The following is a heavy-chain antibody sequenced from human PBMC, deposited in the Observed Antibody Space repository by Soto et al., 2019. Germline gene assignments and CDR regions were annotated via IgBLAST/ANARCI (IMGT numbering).Heavy chain of an antibody. D-gene: IGHD2-15*01. CDR1: GGSFSGYY. CDR2: INHSGST. V-gene: IGHV4-34*01. CDR3: ARGRSGGSDI. Sequence: PSETLSLTCAVYGGSFSGYYWSWIRQPPGKGLEWIGEINHSGSTNYNPSLKSRVTISVGTSKNQFSLKLSSVTAADTAVYYCARGRSGGSDIWGQGTLVTVSS. J-gene: IGHJ4*02.